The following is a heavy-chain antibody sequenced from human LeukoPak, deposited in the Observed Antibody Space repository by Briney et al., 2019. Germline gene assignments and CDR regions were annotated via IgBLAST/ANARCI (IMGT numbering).Heavy chain of an antibody. J-gene: IGHJ4*02. CDR3: ARLPFSSSWYYFDY. D-gene: IGHD6-13*01. CDR2: ISGSGAST. CDR1: GFTFSSYA. V-gene: IGHV3-23*01. Sequence: GGSLRLSCAASGFTFSSYAMSWVRQAPGKGLQWVSAISGSGASTYYADSVKGRFTISRDNSKSTPYLQMTSLRAEDTAVYYCARLPFSSSWYYFDYWGQGTLVTVSS.